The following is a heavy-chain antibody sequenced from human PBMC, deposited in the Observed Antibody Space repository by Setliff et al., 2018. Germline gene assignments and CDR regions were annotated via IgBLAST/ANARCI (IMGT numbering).Heavy chain of an antibody. CDR3: ARAIVVVPPNALKVYFDH. V-gene: IGHV4-4*07. Sequence: PSETLSLTCTVSGDSISSYYWIRQTAGKGLEWIGSIYAGEATYYNPSLESRVVISVDSSKKRFSLKVSSVTAADTAVYYCARAIVVVPPNALKVYFDHWGPGVQVTVSS. CDR2: IYAGEAT. J-gene: IGHJ4*02. D-gene: IGHD2-2*01. CDR1: GDSISSYY.